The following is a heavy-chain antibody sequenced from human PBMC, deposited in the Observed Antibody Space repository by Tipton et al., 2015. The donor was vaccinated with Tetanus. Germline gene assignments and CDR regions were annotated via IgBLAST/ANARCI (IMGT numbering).Heavy chain of an antibody. CDR2: IRSKTDGGTT. CDR3: TASGIVGSGSRVAY. V-gene: IGHV3-15*07. J-gene: IGHJ4*02. Sequence: SLRLSCATSGLFFKNAWMNWGRQAPGKGLEWVGRIRSKTDGGTTDHAARVKYRFSISSDDSNNTPFLPMNSLKAADPAVDYCTASGIVGSGSRVAYWGRAT. D-gene: IGHD1-26*01. CDR1: GLFFKNAW.